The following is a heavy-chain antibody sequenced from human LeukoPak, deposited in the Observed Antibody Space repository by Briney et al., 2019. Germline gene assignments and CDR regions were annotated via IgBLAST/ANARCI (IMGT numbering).Heavy chain of an antibody. CDR2: IYYSGST. J-gene: IGHJ4*02. V-gene: IGHV4-59*08. D-gene: IGHD3-9*01. CDR3: ARCGHYYHILTGYGPGSFDY. Sequence: SETLSLTCTVSGGSISSYYWSWIRQPPGKGLGWIGYIYYSGSTNYNPSLKSRVTISVDTSKNQFSLKLSSVTAADTAVYYCARCGHYYHILTGYGPGSFDYWGEGTLVTVSA. CDR1: GGSISSYY.